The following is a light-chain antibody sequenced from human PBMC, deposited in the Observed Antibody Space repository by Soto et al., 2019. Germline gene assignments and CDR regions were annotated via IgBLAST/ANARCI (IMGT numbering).Light chain of an antibody. CDR2: EVT. J-gene: IGLJ3*02. V-gene: IGLV2-8*01. CDR3: SSCAASSNFYFG. CDR1: SSDVGGYNY. Sequence: QSALTQPPSASGSPGQSVTISCTGTSSDVGGYNYVSWYQQYPGRAPKLMIYEVTKRPSGVPDRFSGSKSGNTASLTVSGLQAEDEADYYCSSCAASSNFYFGFGGGTKLTVL.